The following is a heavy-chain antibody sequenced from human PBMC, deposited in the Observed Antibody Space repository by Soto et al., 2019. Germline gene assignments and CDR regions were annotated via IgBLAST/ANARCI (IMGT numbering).Heavy chain of an antibody. CDR3: AKYHGSGSYSETTYDY. J-gene: IGHJ4*02. V-gene: IGHV3-30*18. CDR2: ISYDGSNK. CDR1: GFTFSSYG. Sequence: QVQLVESGGGVVQPGRSLRLSCAASGFTFSSYGMHWVRQAPGKGLEWVAVISYDGSNKYYADSVKGRFNIFRDNSKNTLYLQMNSLRAEDTDVYYWAKYHGSGSYSETTYDYWGQGTLVTVSS. D-gene: IGHD3-10*01.